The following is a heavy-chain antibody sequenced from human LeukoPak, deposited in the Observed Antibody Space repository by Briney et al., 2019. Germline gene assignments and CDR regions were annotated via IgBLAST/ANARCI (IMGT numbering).Heavy chain of an antibody. CDR2: FINNGGNT. D-gene: IGHD2-2*01. J-gene: IGHJ6*04. CDR3: VKVGVPAAMNLYYGMDV. CDR1: GFTFSSYA. Sequence: GGSLRLSCSASGFTFSSYAMHWGRQSPGKGREYFSAFINNGGNTYYADSLKGRFTISRGNSQHTLYLQMSSLRPEDTAVYYCVKVGVPAAMNLYYGMDVWGEGTTVTVSS. V-gene: IGHV3-64D*06.